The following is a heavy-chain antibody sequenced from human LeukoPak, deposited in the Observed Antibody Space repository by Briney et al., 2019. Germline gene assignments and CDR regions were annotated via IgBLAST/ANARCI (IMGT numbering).Heavy chain of an antibody. CDR3: ARVLIAAAGSYYGMGV. V-gene: IGHV3-66*01. CDR2: IYSGGST. CDR1: GFTVSSNY. Sequence: GGSLRLSCAASGFTVSSNYMSWVRQAPGKGLEWVSVIYSGGSTYYADSVKGRFTISRDNSKNTLYLQMNSLRAEDTAVYYCARVLIAAAGSYYGMGVRGQGTMVTVSS. J-gene: IGHJ6*02. D-gene: IGHD6-13*01.